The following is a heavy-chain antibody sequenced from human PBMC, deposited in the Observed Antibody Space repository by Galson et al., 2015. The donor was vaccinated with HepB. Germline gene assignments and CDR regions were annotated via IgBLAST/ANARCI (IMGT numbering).Heavy chain of an antibody. CDR3: VKGGRDCTGEACYRRTNWFDP. D-gene: IGHD2-8*02. CDR1: GFTFSTNA. Sequence: SLRLSCAASGFTFSTNALSWARRPPGRGLEWVSRVTSGGDYTYYANSVEGRFSISRDDYKNTLYHQMNDLRPDDTAVYYCVKGGRDCTGEACYRRTNWFDPWGQGTLASVSS. J-gene: IGHJ5*02. V-gene: IGHV3-23*01. CDR2: VTSGGDYT.